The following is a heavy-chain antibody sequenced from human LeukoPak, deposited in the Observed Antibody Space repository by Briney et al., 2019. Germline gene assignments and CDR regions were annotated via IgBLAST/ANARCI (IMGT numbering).Heavy chain of an antibody. J-gene: IGHJ5*02. V-gene: IGHV3-7*03. CDR3: ARTGIAARPTVWFDP. D-gene: IGHD6-6*01. CDR2: IKQDGSEK. CDR1: GFTVGSYW. Sequence: GGSLRLSCAASGFTVGSYWMSWVRQAPGKGLEWVANIKQDGSEKYYVDSVKGRFTISRDNAKNSLYLQMDSLRAEDTAVYYCARTGIAARPTVWFDPWGQGTLVTVSS.